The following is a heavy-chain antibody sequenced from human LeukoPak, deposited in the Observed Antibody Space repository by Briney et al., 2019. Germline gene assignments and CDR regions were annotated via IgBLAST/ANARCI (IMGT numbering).Heavy chain of an antibody. J-gene: IGHJ5*02. D-gene: IGHD3-10*01. CDR1: GGSFSGYY. V-gene: IGHV4-34*01. CDR3: ARRKRTVVRGATLGFDP. CDR2: INHSGST. Sequence: SETLSLTCAVYGGSFSGYYWSWIRQPPGKGLEWIGEINHSGSTNYNPSLKSRVTMSVDTSKNQFSLKLSSVTAADTAVYYCARRKRTVVRGATLGFDPWGQGTLVTVSS.